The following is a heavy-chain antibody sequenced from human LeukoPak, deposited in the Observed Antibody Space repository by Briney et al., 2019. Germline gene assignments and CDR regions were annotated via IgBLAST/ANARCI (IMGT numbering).Heavy chain of an antibody. Sequence: GGSLRLSCATSGFSFSYYWMPWVRQAPGKGLVWVSRISNDGSGTSHADSVKGRFTISRDNTKNTLYLQMNSLRVEDTAVYYCARDMDEDYSGNTLDYWGRGTLVTVSS. CDR2: ISNDGSGT. D-gene: IGHD4-23*01. J-gene: IGHJ4*02. CDR3: ARDMDEDYSGNTLDY. CDR1: GFSFSYYW. V-gene: IGHV3-74*01.